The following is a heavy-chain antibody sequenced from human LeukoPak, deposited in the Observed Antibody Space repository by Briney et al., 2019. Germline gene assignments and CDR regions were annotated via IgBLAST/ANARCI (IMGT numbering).Heavy chain of an antibody. CDR1: GGSISTYY. J-gene: IGHJ4*02. CDR3: ARDAVAGTYDY. V-gene: IGHV4-59*01. Sequence: SETLSLTCTVSGGSISTYYWSWIRQPPGKGLEWIGYIYYSGSTNYNPSLKSRVTISVDTSKNQFSLKLSSVTAADTAVYYCARDAVAGTYDYWGQGTLVTVSS. D-gene: IGHD6-19*01. CDR2: IYYSGST.